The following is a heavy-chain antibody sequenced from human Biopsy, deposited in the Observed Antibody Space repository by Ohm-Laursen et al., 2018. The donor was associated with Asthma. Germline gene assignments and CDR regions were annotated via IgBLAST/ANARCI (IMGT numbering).Heavy chain of an antibody. J-gene: IGHJ6*02. D-gene: IGHD3-10*01. CDR3: ARAVDYSHYYGIDV. CDR2: ISVYNGNT. Sequence: WASVKVSCKTSGYTFNSAGITWVRQAPGQVLEWMGWISVYNGNTKVAQKLQDRVTMITDTSTSTAYMELRSLRSDDTAVYFCARAVDYSHYYGIDVWGQGTTVTVS. CDR1: GYTFNSAG. V-gene: IGHV1-18*01.